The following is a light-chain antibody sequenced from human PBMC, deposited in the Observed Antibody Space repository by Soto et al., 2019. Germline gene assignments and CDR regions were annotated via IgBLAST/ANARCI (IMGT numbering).Light chain of an antibody. CDR2: DAS. CDR1: QSISNY. CDR3: QQRSNWPPRFT. J-gene: IGKJ3*01. Sequence: EIVLTQSPATLSVSPWERATLSCRASQSISNYLAWYQQKPGQAPRLLIYDASDRAPGIPARFNGSGSGTDFNLNISSLEPEDFAVYYCQQRSNWPPRFTFGPGTNVDIK. V-gene: IGKV3-11*01.